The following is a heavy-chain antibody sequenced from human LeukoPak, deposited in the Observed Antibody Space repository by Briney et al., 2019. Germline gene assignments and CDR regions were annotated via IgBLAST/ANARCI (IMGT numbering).Heavy chain of an antibody. CDR3: GTSGSHHDY. J-gene: IGHJ4*02. CDR1: GFTFSSYA. D-gene: IGHD1-26*01. CDR2: ISGSGGST. Sequence: GGSLRLSCAASGFTFSSYAMSWVRQAPRKGLEWVSAISGSGGSTYYADSVKGRFTISRDNSKNTLYLQMNSLRAEDTAVYYCGTSGSHHDYWGQGTLVTVSS. V-gene: IGHV3-23*01.